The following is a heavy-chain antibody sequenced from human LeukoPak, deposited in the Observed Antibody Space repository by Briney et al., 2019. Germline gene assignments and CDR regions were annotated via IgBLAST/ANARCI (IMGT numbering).Heavy chain of an antibody. Sequence: GGSLRLSCAASGFTFSSYAMSWVRQAPGKGLEWVSAISGSGGSTYYADSVKGRFTISRDNSKNTLYLQMNSLRAEDTAVYYCAKGNYYGSGSYYNVDAFDIWGQGTMVTVSS. CDR1: GFTFSSYA. CDR2: ISGSGGST. V-gene: IGHV3-23*01. CDR3: AKGNYYGSGSYYNVDAFDI. J-gene: IGHJ3*02. D-gene: IGHD3-10*01.